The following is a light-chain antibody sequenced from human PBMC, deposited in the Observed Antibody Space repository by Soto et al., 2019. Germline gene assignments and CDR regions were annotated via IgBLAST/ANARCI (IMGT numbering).Light chain of an antibody. V-gene: IGKV3-15*01. Sequence: EIVMTQSTATLSVSPGERATLSCRASQSVGSNLAWYQQKAGQAPRLLIYGASTRATGIPARFSGSGSGTEFTLTISSLQSEDFALYYCQQYNNWPPVTFGQGTRLEIK. CDR3: QQYNNWPPVT. J-gene: IGKJ5*01. CDR1: QSVGSN. CDR2: GAS.